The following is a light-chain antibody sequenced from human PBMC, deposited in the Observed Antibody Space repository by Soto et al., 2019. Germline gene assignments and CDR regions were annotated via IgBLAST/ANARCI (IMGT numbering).Light chain of an antibody. V-gene: IGLV2-8*01. CDR2: EVV. CDR3: KSYAGSKTYV. CDR1: KNDIGVYDF. J-gene: IGLJ1*01. Sequence: QSVLTQPPSASGSPGQSVTISCTGTKNDIGVYDFVSWYQHHPGKAPRLIIYEVVQRPSGVPDRFSGSKSGNTASLTVSGLQAADAADYFCKSYAGSKTYVFGSGTKVT.